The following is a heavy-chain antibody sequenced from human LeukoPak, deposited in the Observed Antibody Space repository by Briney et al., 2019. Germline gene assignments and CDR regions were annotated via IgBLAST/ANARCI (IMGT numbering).Heavy chain of an antibody. CDR3: AKADTPNPIYSGSYSN. CDR1: GFTFDDYA. J-gene: IGHJ4*02. D-gene: IGHD1-26*01. Sequence: PGGSLRLSCAASGFTFDDYAMHWVRQAPGKGLEWVSGISWNSGSIGYADSVKGRFTISRDNAKNSLYLQMNSLRAEDTALYYCAKADTPNPIYSGSYSNWGQGTLVTVSS. CDR2: ISWNSGSI. V-gene: IGHV3-9*01.